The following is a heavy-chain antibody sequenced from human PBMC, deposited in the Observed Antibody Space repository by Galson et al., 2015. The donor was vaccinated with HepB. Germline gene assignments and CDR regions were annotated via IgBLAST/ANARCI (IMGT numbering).Heavy chain of an antibody. D-gene: IGHD4-17*01. V-gene: IGHV3-64D*06. J-gene: IGHJ6*02. Sequence: SLRLSCAASGFTFSSYAMHWVRQAPGKGLGYVSAISSNGGSTYYADSVKGRFTISRDNSKNTLYLQMSSLRAEDTAVYYCVKPDYGDYVRIDDYYGMDVWGQGTTVTVSS. CDR3: VKPDYGDYVRIDDYYGMDV. CDR1: GFTFSSYA. CDR2: ISSNGGST.